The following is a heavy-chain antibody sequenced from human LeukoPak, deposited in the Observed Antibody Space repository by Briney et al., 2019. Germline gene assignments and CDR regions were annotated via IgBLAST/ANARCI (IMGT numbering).Heavy chain of an antibody. CDR3: ARLDIVVVPAAIRGWFDP. D-gene: IGHD2-2*02. V-gene: IGHV4-59*01. Sequence: TSETLSLTFTVSGGSISSYYWSWIRQPPGKGLEWIGYIYYSGSTNYNPSLKSRVTISVDTSKNQFSLKLSSVTAADTAVYYCARLDIVVVPAAIRGWFDPWGQGTLVTVSS. CDR2: IYYSGST. J-gene: IGHJ5*02. CDR1: GGSISSYY.